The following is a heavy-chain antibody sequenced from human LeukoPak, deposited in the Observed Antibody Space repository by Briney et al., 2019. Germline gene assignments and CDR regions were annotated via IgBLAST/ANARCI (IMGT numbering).Heavy chain of an antibody. J-gene: IGHJ3*02. CDR1: GLTFREAW. CDR2: IKSKTDGGTT. CDR3: TTEDCSSTSCYHAFDM. D-gene: IGHD2-2*01. V-gene: IGHV3-15*01. Sequence: GGPLRLSPAASGLTFREAWMIWVGQAPGRELEWVGRIKSKTDGGTTDYAAPVKGRFTFSRDDSKNTLYLQMNSLKTEDTAVYHCTTEDCSSTSCYHAFDMWGQGTMVSVS.